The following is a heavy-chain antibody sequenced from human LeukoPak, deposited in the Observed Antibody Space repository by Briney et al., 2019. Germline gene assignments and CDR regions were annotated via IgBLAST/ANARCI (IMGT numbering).Heavy chain of an antibody. CDR2: INHSGST. V-gene: IGHV4-34*01. CDR3: ARGYYDFWSGYYNWFDP. D-gene: IGHD3-3*01. Sequence: SETLSLTSAVYGGSFSGYYWSWIRQPPGKGLEWIGEINHSGSTNYNPSLKSRVTISVDTSKNQFSLKLSSVTAADTAVYYCARGYYDFWSGYYNWFDPWGQGTLVTVSS. CDR1: GGSFSGYY. J-gene: IGHJ5*02.